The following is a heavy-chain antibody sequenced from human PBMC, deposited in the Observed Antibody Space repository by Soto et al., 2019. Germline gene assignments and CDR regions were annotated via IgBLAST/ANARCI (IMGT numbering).Heavy chain of an antibody. J-gene: IGHJ1*01. CDR2: ISGSGGST. Sequence: EVQLLESGGGLVQPGGSLRLSCAASGFTFSSYAMSWVRQAPGKGLEWVSAISGSGGSTYYADSVKGRFTISRDNSKNTLYLQMNSLRAKDTAVYYCAKASYGDYGGGEHQFQHWGQGTLVTVSS. CDR1: GFTFSSYA. V-gene: IGHV3-23*01. CDR3: AKASYGDYGGGEHQFQH. D-gene: IGHD4-17*01.